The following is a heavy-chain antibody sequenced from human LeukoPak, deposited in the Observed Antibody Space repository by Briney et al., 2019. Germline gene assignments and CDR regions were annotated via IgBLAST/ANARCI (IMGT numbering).Heavy chain of an antibody. CDR1: GFTFSSYW. Sequence: GGSLRLSCAASGFTFSSYWMSWVRQAPGKGLEWVANIKQDGSEKYYVDSVKGRFTISRDNAKNSLYLQMNSLRAEDTAVYYCARDLYGDYPEPPGYWGQGTLVTVSS. J-gene: IGHJ4*02. D-gene: IGHD4-17*01. V-gene: IGHV3-7*03. CDR2: IKQDGSEK. CDR3: ARDLYGDYPEPPGY.